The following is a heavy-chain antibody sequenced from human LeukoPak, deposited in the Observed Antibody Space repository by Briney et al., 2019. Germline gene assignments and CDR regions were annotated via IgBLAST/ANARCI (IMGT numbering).Heavy chain of an antibody. D-gene: IGHD4-23*01. CDR1: GGTFSSYA. V-gene: IGHV1-69*01. CDR3: ARVPRPTVEGYLDY. J-gene: IGHJ4*02. Sequence: SVKVSCKASGGTFSSYAISWVRQAPGQGLEWMGGIIPIFGTANYAQKFQGRVTITADESTSTAYMELSSLRSEDTAVYYCARVPRPTVEGYLDYWGQGALVTVSS. CDR2: IIPIFGTA.